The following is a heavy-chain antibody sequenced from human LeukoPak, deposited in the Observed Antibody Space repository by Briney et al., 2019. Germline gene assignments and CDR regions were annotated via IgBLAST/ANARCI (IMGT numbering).Heavy chain of an antibody. CDR3: ARGPSPKSRIAVAGNWFDP. CDR1: GGSISSGGYY. Sequence: SETLSLTCTVSGGSISSGGYYWSWIRQHPGKGLEWIGYIYYSGSTYYNPSLKSRVTISVDTSKNQFSLKLSSVTAADTAVYYCARGPSPKSRIAVAGNWFDPWGRGTLVTVSS. J-gene: IGHJ5*02. V-gene: IGHV4-31*03. CDR2: IYYSGST. D-gene: IGHD6-19*01.